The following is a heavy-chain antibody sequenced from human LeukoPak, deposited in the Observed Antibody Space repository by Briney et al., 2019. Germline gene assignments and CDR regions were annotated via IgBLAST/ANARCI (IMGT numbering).Heavy chain of an antibody. J-gene: IGHJ4*02. D-gene: IGHD2-15*01. CDR1: GGSISYYS. CDR2: IYYSGST. CDR3: ARASYCSGGSCYSSGFDY. V-gene: IGHV4-59*01. Sequence: SETLSLTCTVSGGSISYYSWNWIRQPPGKGLEWIGYIYYSGSTNYNPSLKSRVTISVDTSKNQFSLKLSSVTAADTAAYYCARASYCSGGSCYSSGFDYWGQGTLVTVSS.